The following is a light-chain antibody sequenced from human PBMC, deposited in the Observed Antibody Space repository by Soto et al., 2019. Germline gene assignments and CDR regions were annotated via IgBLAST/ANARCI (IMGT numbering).Light chain of an antibody. CDR2: EVS. CDR3: SSYTTSSTPV. Sequence: QSALTQPASVSGSPGQSITISCTGTSSDVGGYNYVSLYQQNPGTAPKVMIYEVSNRPSGVSNRFSGSKSGNTASLTISGLQAEDEADYYCSSYTTSSTPVFGGGTKLTFL. V-gene: IGLV2-14*01. CDR1: SSDVGGYNY. J-gene: IGLJ3*02.